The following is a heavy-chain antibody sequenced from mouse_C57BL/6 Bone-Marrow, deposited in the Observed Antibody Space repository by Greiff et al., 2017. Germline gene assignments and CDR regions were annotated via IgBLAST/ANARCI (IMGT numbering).Heavy chain of an antibody. J-gene: IGHJ2*01. CDR2: IDPENGDT. D-gene: IGHD2-4*01. Sequence: VQLQQSGAELVRPGASVKLSCTASGFNIKDDYMHWVKQRPEQGLEWIGWIDPENGDTEYASKFQGKATITADTSSNTAYLQLSSLTSEDTAVYYGTWITAESYFGYWGQGTTLTVSS. CDR1: GFNIKDDY. V-gene: IGHV14-4*01. CDR3: TWITAESYFGY.